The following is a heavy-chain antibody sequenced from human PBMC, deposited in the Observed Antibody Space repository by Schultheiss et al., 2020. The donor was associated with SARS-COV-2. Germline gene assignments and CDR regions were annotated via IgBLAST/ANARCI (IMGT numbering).Heavy chain of an antibody. CDR3: AIIGGYSYGYPQGY. Sequence: SQTLSLTCTVSGGSISSYYWRWVRQPPGKGLEWIGYIYYSGSTNYNPSLKSRVTISVDTSKNQFSLKLSSVTAADTAVYYCAIIGGYSYGYPQGYWGQGTLVTVS. D-gene: IGHD5-18*01. J-gene: IGHJ4*02. CDR2: IYYSGST. V-gene: IGHV4-59*08. CDR1: GGSISSYY.